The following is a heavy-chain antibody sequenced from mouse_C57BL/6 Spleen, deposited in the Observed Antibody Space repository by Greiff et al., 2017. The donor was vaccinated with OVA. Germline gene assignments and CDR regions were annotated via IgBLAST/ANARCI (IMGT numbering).Heavy chain of an antibody. CDR3: ARWDYYGSSYFDY. J-gene: IGHJ2*01. CDR1: GYTFTSYW. Sequence: QVQLQQPGAELVRPGTSVKLSCKASGYTFTSYWMHWVKQRPGQGLEWIGVIDPADSYTNYNHKFKGKATLTVDTSSSTAYMQLSSLTSEDSAVYYCARWDYYGSSYFDYWGQGTTLTVSS. V-gene: IGHV1-59*01. CDR2: IDPADSYT. D-gene: IGHD1-1*01.